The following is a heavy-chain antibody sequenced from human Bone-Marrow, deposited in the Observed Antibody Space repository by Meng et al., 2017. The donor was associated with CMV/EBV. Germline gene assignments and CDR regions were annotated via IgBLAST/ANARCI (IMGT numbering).Heavy chain of an antibody. V-gene: IGHV3-30-3*01. CDR1: GFTFSSYA. D-gene: IGHD3-9*01. CDR2: IPYDGSNK. CDR3: ARGGVIFDWFPCYGMDV. J-gene: IGHJ6*02. Sequence: GESLKISCAASGFTFSSYAMHWVRQAPGKGLEWVAVIPYDGSNKYYTDSVKGRFTISRDNSKNTLYLQMNSLRAEDTAVYYCARGGVIFDWFPCYGMDVWGQGTTVTVSS.